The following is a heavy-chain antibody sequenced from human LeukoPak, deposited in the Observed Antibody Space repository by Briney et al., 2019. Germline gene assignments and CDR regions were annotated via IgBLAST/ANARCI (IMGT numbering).Heavy chain of an antibody. CDR2: ISGSGGNT. CDR1: GFTFSDYA. V-gene: IGHV3-23*01. Sequence: GGSLRLSCAASGFTFSDYAMSWVRQAPGKGLEWVSAISGSGGNTDYADSVKGRFTISRDNSKNTLYLQMNSLRAEDTAVYYCAKHLALVGATTTYDYWGQGTLVIVSS. J-gene: IGHJ4*02. D-gene: IGHD1-26*01. CDR3: AKHLALVGATTTYDY.